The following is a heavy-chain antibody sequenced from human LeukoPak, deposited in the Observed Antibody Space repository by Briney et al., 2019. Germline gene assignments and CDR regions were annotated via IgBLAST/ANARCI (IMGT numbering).Heavy chain of an antibody. Sequence: GASLRLSCAASGFTFGSYAMSWVRQAPGKGLEWVSVISGSGGSTYYADSVKGRFTISRDNSKNTLYLEMNSLRAEDTAVYYCAKMGRGAATPYYYFDYWGQGTPVTVSS. CDR1: GFTFGSYA. CDR3: AKMGRGAATPYYYFDY. CDR2: ISGSGGST. J-gene: IGHJ4*02. V-gene: IGHV3-23*01. D-gene: IGHD1-26*01.